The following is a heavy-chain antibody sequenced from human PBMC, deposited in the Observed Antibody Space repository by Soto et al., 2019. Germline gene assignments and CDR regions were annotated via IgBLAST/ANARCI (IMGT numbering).Heavy chain of an antibody. CDR2: IYYSGST. D-gene: IGHD1-26*01. CDR3: ARTGDSDPIDY. V-gene: IGHV4-31*03. J-gene: IGHJ4*02. CDR1: GGSISSGGYY. Sequence: QVQLQESGPGLVKPSQTLSLTCTVSGGSISSGGYYWSWIREYPGKGLVWIGYIYYSGSTYYNPSLKSRVTISVDTSMNQFSLKLSSVTAADTAVYYCARTGDSDPIDYWGQGTLVTVSS.